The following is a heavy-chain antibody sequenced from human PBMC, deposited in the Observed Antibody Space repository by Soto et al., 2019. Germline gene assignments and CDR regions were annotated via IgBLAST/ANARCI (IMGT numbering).Heavy chain of an antibody. V-gene: IGHV1-18*04. D-gene: IGHD6-13*01. CDR1: GYIFTGYH. J-gene: IGHJ6*02. CDR3: ARVPIAAAGNYYYYGMDV. CDR2: INPNSGNT. Sequence: ASVKVSCKASGYIFTGYHMHWVRQAPGQGLEWMGWINPNSGNTNYAQKLQGRVTMTTDTSTSTAYMELRSLRSDDTAVYYCARVPIAAAGNYYYYGMDVWGQGTTVTVSS.